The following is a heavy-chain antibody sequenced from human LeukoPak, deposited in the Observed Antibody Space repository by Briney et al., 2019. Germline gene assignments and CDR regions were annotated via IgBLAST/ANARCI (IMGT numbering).Heavy chain of an antibody. J-gene: IGHJ4*02. CDR3: ARAYSGYDFFDY. D-gene: IGHD5-12*01. CDR2: IIPIFGTA. V-gene: IGHV1-69*13. Sequence: SVKVSCKASGGTFSRYAISWARQAPGQGLEWMGGIIPIFGTANYAQKFQGRVTITADESTSTAYMEVSSLRSEDTAVYYCARAYSGYDFFDYWGQGILVTVSS. CDR1: GGTFSRYA.